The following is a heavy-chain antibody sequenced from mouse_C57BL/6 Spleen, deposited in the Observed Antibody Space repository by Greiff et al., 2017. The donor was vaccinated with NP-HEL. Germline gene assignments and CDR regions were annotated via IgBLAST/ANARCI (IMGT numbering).Heavy chain of an antibody. Sequence: VKLVESGAELMKPGASVKLSCKATGYTFTGYWIEWVKQRPGHGLEWIGEILPGSGSTNYNEKFKGKATFTAYTSSNTAYMQLSSLTTEDSAIYYCARNYEDAMDYWGQGTSVTVSS. CDR2: ILPGSGST. CDR1: GYTFTGYW. J-gene: IGHJ4*01. V-gene: IGHV1-9*01. D-gene: IGHD1-1*01. CDR3: ARNYEDAMDY.